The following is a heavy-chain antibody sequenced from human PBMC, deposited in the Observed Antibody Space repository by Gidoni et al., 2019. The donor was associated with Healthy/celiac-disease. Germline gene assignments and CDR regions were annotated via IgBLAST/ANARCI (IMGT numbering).Heavy chain of an antibody. CDR3: ARGGGAVAGRRDYYGMDV. J-gene: IGHJ6*02. V-gene: IGHV4-34*01. Sequence: QVQLQQWGAGLLKPSETLSLTCAVSGGSFSGYYWSWIRQPPGKGLEWIGEINHSGSTNYNPSLKSRVTISVDTSKNQFSLKLSSVTAADTAVYYCARGGGAVAGRRDYYGMDVWGQGTTVTVSS. CDR2: INHSGST. CDR1: GGSFSGYY. D-gene: IGHD6-19*01.